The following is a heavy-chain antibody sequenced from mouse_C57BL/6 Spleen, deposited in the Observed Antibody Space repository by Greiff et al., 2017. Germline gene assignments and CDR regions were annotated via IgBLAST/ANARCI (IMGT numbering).Heavy chain of an antibody. V-gene: IGHV1-64*01. D-gene: IGHD2-3*01. Sequence: QVQLKQPGAELVKPGASVKLSCKASGYTFTSYWMHWVKQRPGQGLEWIGMIHPNSGSTNYNEKFKSKATLTVDKSSSTAYMQLSSLTSEDSAVYYCARGGYYVGAMDYWGQGTSVTVSS. CDR2: IHPNSGST. CDR1: GYTFTSYW. CDR3: ARGGYYVGAMDY. J-gene: IGHJ4*01.